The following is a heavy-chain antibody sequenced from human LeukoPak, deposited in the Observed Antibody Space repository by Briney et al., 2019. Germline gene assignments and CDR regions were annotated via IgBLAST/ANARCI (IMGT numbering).Heavy chain of an antibody. Sequence: GRSLRLCCAASGFNFDDYAMHCVRQVPGKGLEWVSSISWKSGSIGYADSVTGRFTISRDNAKNSLYLQMNSLRTEDTALYYCTKDLRSFVDTTVVTAFDIWGQGTLVTVSS. CDR2: ISWKSGSI. V-gene: IGHV3-9*01. D-gene: IGHD5-18*01. CDR1: GFNFDDYA. J-gene: IGHJ3*02. CDR3: TKDLRSFVDTTVVTAFDI.